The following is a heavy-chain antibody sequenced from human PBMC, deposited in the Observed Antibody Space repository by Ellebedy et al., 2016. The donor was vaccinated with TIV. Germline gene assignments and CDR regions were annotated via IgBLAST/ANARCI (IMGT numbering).Heavy chain of an antibody. D-gene: IGHD5-12*01. CDR2: IIPIFGTA. CDR3: ARDLTTYSGYDIEHDAFDI. Sequence: SVKVSXXASGGTFSSYAISWVRQAPGQGLEWMGGIIPIFGTANYAQKFQGRVTITADESTSTAYMELSSLRSEDTAVYYCARDLTTYSGYDIEHDAFDIWGQGTMVTVSS. J-gene: IGHJ3*02. CDR1: GGTFSSYA. V-gene: IGHV1-69*13.